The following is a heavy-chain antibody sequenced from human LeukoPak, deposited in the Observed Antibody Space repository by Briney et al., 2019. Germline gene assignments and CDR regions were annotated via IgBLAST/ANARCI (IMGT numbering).Heavy chain of an antibody. CDR1: GFTFSDYY. CDR3: ARDRGSSWYGVYY. D-gene: IGHD6-13*01. J-gene: IGHJ4*02. CDR2: ISSSGSTI. Sequence: GGSLRLSCAASGFTFSDYYMSWIRQAPGKGLEWVSYISSSGSTIYYADSVKGRFTISRDNSKNTLYLQMNSLRAEDTAVYYCARDRGSSWYGVYYWGQGTLVTVSS. V-gene: IGHV3-11*04.